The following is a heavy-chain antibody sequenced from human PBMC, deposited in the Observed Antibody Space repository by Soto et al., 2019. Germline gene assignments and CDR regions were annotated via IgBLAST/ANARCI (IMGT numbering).Heavy chain of an antibody. D-gene: IGHD4-17*01. CDR2: ISYDGSNK. Sequence: QVQLVESGGGVVQPGRSLRLSCAASGFTFSSYAMHWVRQAPGKGLEWVAVISYDGSNKYYADSVKGRFTISRDNSKNTLSLQMNSLRAEDTAVYYCARRGSTVVTLYYWGQGTLVTVSS. J-gene: IGHJ4*02. CDR1: GFTFSSYA. CDR3: ARRGSTVVTLYY. V-gene: IGHV3-30-3*01.